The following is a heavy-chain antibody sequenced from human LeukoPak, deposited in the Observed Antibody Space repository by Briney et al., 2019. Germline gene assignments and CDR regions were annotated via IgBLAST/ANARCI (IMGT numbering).Heavy chain of an antibody. Sequence: SETLSLTCSVSGGSISNYSWSWIRQPAGKGLEWVGRMSTSGTTNYNPSLQSRVTMSVDTSKNRFSLKLTSLTAADTAVYYCGSCDVHRDVAIDISSRGTILTVSS. D-gene: IGHD2-21*01. V-gene: IGHV4-4*07. CDR3: GSCDVHRDVAIDI. CDR2: MSTSGTT. J-gene: IGHJ3*02. CDR1: GGSISNYS.